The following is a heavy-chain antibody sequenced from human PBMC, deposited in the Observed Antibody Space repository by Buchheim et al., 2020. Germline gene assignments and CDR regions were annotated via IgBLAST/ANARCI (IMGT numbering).Heavy chain of an antibody. CDR1: GGSISSSSYY. J-gene: IGHJ4*02. V-gene: IGHV4-39*01. CDR3: ARRVGLGIPPYYFDY. Sequence: QLQLQESGPGLVKPSETLSLTCTVSGGSISSSSYYWGWIRQPPGKGLEWIGSIYYSGSTYYNPSLKSRVTISVDTSKNQFSLKLSSVTAADTAVYYCARRVGLGIPPYYFDYWGQGTL. D-gene: IGHD7-27*01. CDR2: IYYSGST.